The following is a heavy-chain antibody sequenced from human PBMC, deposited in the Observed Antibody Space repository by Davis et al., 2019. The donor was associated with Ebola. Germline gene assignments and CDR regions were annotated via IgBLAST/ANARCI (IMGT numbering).Heavy chain of an antibody. D-gene: IGHD6-6*01. J-gene: IGHJ4*02. Sequence: GESLKISCKGSGYSFTSYWISWVRQLPGKGLEWMGRIDPSDSYTNYSPSFQGHVTISADKSISTAYLQWSSLKASDTAMYYCARLRYSSSSYFDYWGQGTLVTVSS. CDR3: ARLRYSSSSYFDY. V-gene: IGHV5-10-1*01. CDR1: GYSFTSYW. CDR2: IDPSDSYT.